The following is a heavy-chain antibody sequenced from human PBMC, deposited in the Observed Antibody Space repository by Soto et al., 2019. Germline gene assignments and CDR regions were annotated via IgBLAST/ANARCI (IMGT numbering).Heavy chain of an antibody. CDR3: ARFAVGATAFDX. CDR1: GGSISSYY. Sequence: PSDTLSLTCTVSGGSISSYYWSWIRQPAGKGLEWIVGIYTSGRTNYNPSLKSRVTMSVDTSKNQFSLKLSSVTAADTAVYYCARFAVGATAFDXWGQGTMVTVS. CDR2: IYTSGRT. D-gene: IGHD1-26*01. J-gene: IGHJ3*02. V-gene: IGHV4-4*07.